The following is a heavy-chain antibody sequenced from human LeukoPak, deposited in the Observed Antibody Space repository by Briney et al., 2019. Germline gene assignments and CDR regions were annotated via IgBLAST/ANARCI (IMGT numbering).Heavy chain of an antibody. CDR1: GFTFSSNA. CDR2: ITFSGSST. Sequence: GGSLRLSCVASGFTFSSNAMSWVRQAPGMGPDWVSSITFSGSSTDYADSVKGRFTISRDNSKNTLYLQMGSLRAEDMAVYYCARDTAYAFDIWGQGTMVTVSS. V-gene: IGHV3-23*01. D-gene: IGHD5-18*01. CDR3: ARDTAYAFDI. J-gene: IGHJ3*02.